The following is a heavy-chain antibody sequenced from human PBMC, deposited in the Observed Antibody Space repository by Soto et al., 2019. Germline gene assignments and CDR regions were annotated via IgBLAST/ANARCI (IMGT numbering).Heavy chain of an antibody. J-gene: IGHJ4*02. CDR2: IYPGDHET. D-gene: IGHD6-13*01. CDR1: GYTFSNFW. Sequence: GESLKISCQSSGYTFSNFWIGWVRQLPGKGLEWMGIIYPGDHETRYSPSFHGKVTISADRSINTAYLQWNSLEASDTAFYFCARSPRSSPYFDYWGQGALVTVSS. V-gene: IGHV5-51*01. CDR3: ARSPRSSPYFDY.